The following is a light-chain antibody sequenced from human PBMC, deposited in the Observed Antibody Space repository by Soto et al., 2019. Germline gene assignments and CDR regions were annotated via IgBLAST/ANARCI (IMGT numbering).Light chain of an antibody. V-gene: IGKV1-5*01. CDR1: QSIRTW. J-gene: IGKJ1*01. CDR2: DVS. CDR3: QQYNSYSWT. Sequence: DIQMTQSPSTLSASVGDRVTITCRASQSIRTWLAWYQQKPGKAPRLLIYDVSTLESGVPSRFSGSGSGTEFTLTISGLQPDDFATYYCQQYNSYSWTFGQGTKVDI.